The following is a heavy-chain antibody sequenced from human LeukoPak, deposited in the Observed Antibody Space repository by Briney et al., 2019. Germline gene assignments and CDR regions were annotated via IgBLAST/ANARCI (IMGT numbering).Heavy chain of an antibody. V-gene: IGHV3-30*02. Sequence: GGSLRLSCAASGFTFNTYGMHWVRQAPGKGLEWVAFIRYDGSNKNYADSVKGRFTISRDNSKNTLYLQMNSLRAEDTAVYYCATGSSQSRGSSWYGFAFDIWGQGTLVTVSS. D-gene: IGHD6-13*01. CDR3: ATGSSQSRGSSWYGFAFDI. CDR1: GFTFNTYG. J-gene: IGHJ3*02. CDR2: IRYDGSNK.